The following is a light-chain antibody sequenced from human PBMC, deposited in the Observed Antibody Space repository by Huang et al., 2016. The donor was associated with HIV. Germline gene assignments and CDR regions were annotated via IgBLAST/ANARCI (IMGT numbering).Light chain of an antibody. Sequence: ETVLTQSPATLSVSPGDRATLSCRASQSVSKYLAWYQQKPGQAPRLLIYDSSTRATDIPARFSGSGSGTDFILTISSSEPEDFAIYYCQQRSGWPPIFTFGPGTRVDFK. CDR1: QSVSKY. V-gene: IGKV3-11*01. CDR2: DSS. CDR3: QQRSGWPPIFT. J-gene: IGKJ3*01.